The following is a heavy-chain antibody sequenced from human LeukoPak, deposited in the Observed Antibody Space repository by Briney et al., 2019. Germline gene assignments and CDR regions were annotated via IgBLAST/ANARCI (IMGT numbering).Heavy chain of an antibody. CDR1: GFIFSNYA. CDR2: ISYDGNNK. J-gene: IGHJ4*02. Sequence: TGGSLRLSCAASGFIFSNYAMHWVRQAPGKGLEWVAVISYDGNNKYYADSVRGRFTISRDNSKDTLYLQMNSLRAEDTAVYYCARDFSPYTNGWYAGYWGQGTLVTVSS. CDR3: ARDFSPYTNGWYAGY. D-gene: IGHD6-19*01. V-gene: IGHV3-30-3*01.